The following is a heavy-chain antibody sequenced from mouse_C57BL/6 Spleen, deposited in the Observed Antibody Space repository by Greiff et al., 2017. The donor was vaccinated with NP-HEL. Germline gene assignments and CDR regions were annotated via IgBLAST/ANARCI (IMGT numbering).Heavy chain of an antibody. V-gene: IGHV2-2*01. Sequence: QVQLQQSGPGLVQPSQSLSITCTVSGFSLTSYGVHWVRQSPGKGLEWLGVIWSGGSTDYNAAFISRLSISKDNSKSQVFFKMNSLQADDTAIYYCARNGGYDDYYATDYWGQGTSVTVSS. CDR2: IWSGGST. CDR3: ARNGGYDDYYATDY. J-gene: IGHJ4*01. D-gene: IGHD2-2*01. CDR1: GFSLTSYG.